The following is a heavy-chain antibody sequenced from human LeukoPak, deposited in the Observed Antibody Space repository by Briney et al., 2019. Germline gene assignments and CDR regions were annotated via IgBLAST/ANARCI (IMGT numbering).Heavy chain of an antibody. CDR2: INHSGST. V-gene: IGHV4-34*01. D-gene: IGHD5-18*01. J-gene: IGHJ6*03. Sequence: SETLSLTCAVYDGSFSGYYWSWIRQPPGKGLEWIGEINHSGSTNYNPSLKSRVTISVDTSKNQFSLKLSSVTAADTAVYYCARGRRGYSYGSLYYYYYMDVWGKGTTVTVSS. CDR3: ARGRRGYSYGSLYYYYYMDV. CDR1: DGSFSGYY.